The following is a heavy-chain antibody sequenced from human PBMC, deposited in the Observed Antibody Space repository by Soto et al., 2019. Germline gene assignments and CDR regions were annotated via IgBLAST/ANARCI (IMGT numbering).Heavy chain of an antibody. CDR1: GYRFTSYW. D-gene: IGHD6-13*01. V-gene: IGHV5-51*01. CDR3: ARSFDSSSTYGMDV. J-gene: IGHJ6*02. Sequence: PGESLKISCKSSGYRFTSYWVGWVRQMPGKGLEWMGIIYPGDSDTRYSPSFQGHVITSADKSISTAYLHWSSLKASDTAIYYCARSFDSSSTYGMDVWGQGTTVTVSS. CDR2: IYPGDSDT.